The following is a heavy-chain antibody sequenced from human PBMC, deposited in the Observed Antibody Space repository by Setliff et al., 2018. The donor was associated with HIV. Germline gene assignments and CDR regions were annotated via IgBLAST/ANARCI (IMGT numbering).Heavy chain of an antibody. Sequence: SETLSLTCAVSGGSISSSNWWSWVRQPPGKGLEWIGEIYHSGSTNYNPSLKSRVTILVDKSKNQFSLKLSSVTAADTAVYYCAGELVVAAFDIWGQGTMVTVSS. CDR3: AGELVVAAFDI. CDR1: GGSISSSNW. D-gene: IGHD2-15*01. CDR2: IYHSGST. J-gene: IGHJ3*02. V-gene: IGHV4-4*02.